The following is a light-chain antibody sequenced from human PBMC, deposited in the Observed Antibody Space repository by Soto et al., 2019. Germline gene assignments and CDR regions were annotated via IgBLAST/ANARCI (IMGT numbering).Light chain of an antibody. V-gene: IGKV3-11*01. J-gene: IGKJ5*01. CDR2: ETV. Sequence: EMVLTQAGDTRCVSPGGGASHAWRASQDVKNSLAWYQQRPGQAPRLLIYETVVRAPGVPPRFSGSGYATHFALTITRLEPDDFAVYSCQQPTSWPGNFRQGTRLEIK. CDR3: QQPTSWPGN. CDR1: QDVKNS.